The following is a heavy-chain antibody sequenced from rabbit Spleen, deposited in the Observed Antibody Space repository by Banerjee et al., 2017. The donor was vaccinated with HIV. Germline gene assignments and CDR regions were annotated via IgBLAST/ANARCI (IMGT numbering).Heavy chain of an antibody. Sequence: QSLEESGGDLVKPGASLTLTCTASGVSFSNNHYMCWVRQAPGKGLEWIACIEGGSSHFSYFASWAKGRFTISKTSSTTVTLQMTSLTAADTATYFCARDLVAVIGWNFNLWGQGTLVTVS. V-gene: IGHV1S40*01. D-gene: IGHD1-1*01. CDR3: ARDLVAVIGWNFNL. J-gene: IGHJ4*01. CDR1: GVSFSNNHY. CDR2: IEGGSSHFS.